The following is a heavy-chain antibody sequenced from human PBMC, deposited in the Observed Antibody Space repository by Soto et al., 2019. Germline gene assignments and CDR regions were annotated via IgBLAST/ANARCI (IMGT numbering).Heavy chain of an antibody. CDR2: IYQSGST. V-gene: IGHV4-39*01. CDR3: ATLLKGDY. Sequence: QLLESGPGLVKPSETLSLTCTVSGGSISSSTYYWGWIRQPPGNGLEWIGNIYQSGSTYYNLSLKSRVTISVDTSKNQFSLKLSSVTAADTAVYYCATLLKGDYWGQGTLVTVSS. D-gene: IGHD2-15*01. J-gene: IGHJ4*02. CDR1: GGSISSSTYY.